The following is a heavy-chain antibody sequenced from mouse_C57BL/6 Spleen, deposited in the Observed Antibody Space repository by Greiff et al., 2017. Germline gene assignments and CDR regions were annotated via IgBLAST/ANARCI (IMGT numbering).Heavy chain of an antibody. D-gene: IGHD1-1*01. J-gene: IGHJ3*01. CDR2: IYPRDGST. CDR1: GYTFTSYD. Sequence: QVQLQQSGPELVKPGASVKLSCKASGYTFTSYDINWVKQRPGQGLEWIGWIYPRDGSTKYNEKFKGKATLTVDTSSSPAYMELHSLTSENSAVYFCAKDATTVVAPFAYWGQGTLVTVSA. CDR3: AKDATTVVAPFAY. V-gene: IGHV1-85*01.